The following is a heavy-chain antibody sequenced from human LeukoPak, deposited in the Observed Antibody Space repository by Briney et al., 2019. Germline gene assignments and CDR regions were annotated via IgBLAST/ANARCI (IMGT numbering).Heavy chain of an antibody. Sequence: PWASVKVSCKASGGTFSSYAISWVRQAPGQGLEWMGRIIPILGIANYAQKFQGRVTITADKSTSTAYMELSSLRSEDTAVYYCARDSGLMVRGVIISFYYYYYGMDVWGQGTTVTVSS. CDR3: ARDSGLMVRGVIISFYYYYYGMDV. CDR2: IIPILGIA. CDR1: GGTFSSYA. J-gene: IGHJ6*02. D-gene: IGHD3-10*01. V-gene: IGHV1-69*04.